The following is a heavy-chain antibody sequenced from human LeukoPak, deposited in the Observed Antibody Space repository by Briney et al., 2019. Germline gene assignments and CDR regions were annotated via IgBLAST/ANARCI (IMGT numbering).Heavy chain of an antibody. D-gene: IGHD3-10*01. J-gene: IGHJ5*02. CDR3: ARGAYGSDSLNYFDP. CDR2: VYTSGST. V-gene: IGHV4-4*07. CDR1: GGAISTYY. Sequence: PSETLSLTCTVSGGAISTYYWSWIRQPAGKGPEWIGRVYTSGSTNYSPSLKSRVTMSVDTSKNQFSLKLSSVTAADTAVYYCARGAYGSDSLNYFDPWGQGTLVTVSS.